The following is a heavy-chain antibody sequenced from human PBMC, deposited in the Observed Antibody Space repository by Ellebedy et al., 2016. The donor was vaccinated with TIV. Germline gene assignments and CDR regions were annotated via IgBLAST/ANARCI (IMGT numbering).Heavy chain of an antibody. J-gene: IGHJ4*02. CDR2: IYHSGST. CDR3: ARTTSYSTCFDY. D-gene: IGHD2-2*01. CDR1: GGSISSYY. Sequence: SETLSLTCTVSGGSISSYYWSWIRQPPGKGLEWIGYIYHSGSTYYNPSLKSRVTISVDRSKNQFSLKLSSVTAADTAVYYCARTTSYSTCFDYWGQGTLVTVSS. V-gene: IGHV4-59*12.